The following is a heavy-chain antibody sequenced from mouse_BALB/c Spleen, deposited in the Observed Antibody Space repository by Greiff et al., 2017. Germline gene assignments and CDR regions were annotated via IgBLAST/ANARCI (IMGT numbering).Heavy chain of an antibody. D-gene: IGHD1-1*01. CDR3: ARHYYGYWYFDV. J-gene: IGHJ1*01. CDR1: GFDFSRYW. Sequence: EVKLEESGGGLVQPGGSLKLSCAASGFDFSRYWMSWVRQAPGKGLEWIGEINPDSSTINYTPSLKDKFIISRDNAKNTLYLQMSKVRSEDTALYYCARHYYGYWYFDVWGAGTTVTVSS. CDR2: INPDSSTI. V-gene: IGHV4-1*02.